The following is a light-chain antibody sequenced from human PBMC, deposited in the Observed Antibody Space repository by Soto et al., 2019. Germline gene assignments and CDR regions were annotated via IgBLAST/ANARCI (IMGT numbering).Light chain of an antibody. Sequence: QAVVTQEPSLTVSPRGTVTLTCGSSTGAVTSGHYPYWFQQKPGQAPMTPIYDTSNKHSWTPARFSGSLLGGKAALTLSGAQPEDEAEYYCLLSYSGARVFGGGTQLTVL. V-gene: IGLV7-46*01. CDR1: TGAVTSGHY. CDR3: LLSYSGARV. CDR2: DTS. J-gene: IGLJ7*01.